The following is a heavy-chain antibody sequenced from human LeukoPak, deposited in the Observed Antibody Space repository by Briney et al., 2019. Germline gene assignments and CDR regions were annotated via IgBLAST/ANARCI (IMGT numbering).Heavy chain of an antibody. CDR1: VGSICSSNW. CDR2: IYHSGST. V-gene: IGHV4-4*02. J-gene: IGHJ4*02. CDR3: ARTTEQLRAFDY. Sequence: SETLSLTCAVSVGSICSSNWWSWVSQPPGKGLEWIGEIYHSGSTNYNPSLKSRVTISVDKSKNQFSLKLSSVTAADTAVYYCARTTEQLRAFDYWGQGTLVTVSS. D-gene: IGHD6-19*01.